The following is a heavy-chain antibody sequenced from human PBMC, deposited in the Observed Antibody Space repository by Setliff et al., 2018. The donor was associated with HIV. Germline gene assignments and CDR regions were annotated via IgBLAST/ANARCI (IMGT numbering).Heavy chain of an antibody. Sequence: SETLSLTCTVSGGSINSYYWSWIRQPPGKGLEWIGYIFYSGTTSYNPSLKSRVTIPVDTSKNQFSLKLSSVTAADTAVYYCARHRRDYYGSGGYSAWGQGTLVTVSS. CDR3: ARHRRDYYGSGGYSA. J-gene: IGHJ5*02. CDR2: IFYSGTT. D-gene: IGHD3-10*01. CDR1: GGSINSYY. V-gene: IGHV4-59*08.